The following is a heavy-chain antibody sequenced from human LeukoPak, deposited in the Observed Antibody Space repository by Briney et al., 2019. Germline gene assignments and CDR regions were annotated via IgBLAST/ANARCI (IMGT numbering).Heavy chain of an antibody. CDR2: INANSGTT. V-gene: IGHV3-23*01. CDR1: GFSFSFYA. Sequence: GGSLRLSCAASGFSFSFYAMSWLRQPPGKGLEWVSTINANSGTTSYAASVRGRFTISRDNSKNTLYLEMNSLRAEDTAVYYCAKEVYYYGSGSYYSANYIDYWGQGTLVTVSS. J-gene: IGHJ4*02. CDR3: AKEVYYYGSGSYYSANYIDY. D-gene: IGHD3-10*01.